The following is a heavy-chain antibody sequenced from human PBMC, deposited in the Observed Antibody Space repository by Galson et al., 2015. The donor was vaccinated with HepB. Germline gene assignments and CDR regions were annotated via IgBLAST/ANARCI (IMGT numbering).Heavy chain of an antibody. D-gene: IGHD3-10*01. CDR2: IWYDGSNK. CDR1: GFTFSSYG. Sequence: SLRLSCAASGFTFSSYGMHWVRQAPGKGLEWVAVIWYDGSNKYYADSVKGRFTISRDNSKNTLYLQMNSLRAEDTAVYYCARGNYGSGSYAPSYFDYWGQGTLVTVSS. V-gene: IGHV3-33*08. CDR3: ARGNYGSGSYAPSYFDY. J-gene: IGHJ4*02.